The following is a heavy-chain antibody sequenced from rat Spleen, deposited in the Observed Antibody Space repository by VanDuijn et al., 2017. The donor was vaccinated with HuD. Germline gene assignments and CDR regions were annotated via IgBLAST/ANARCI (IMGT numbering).Heavy chain of an antibody. V-gene: IGHV2-30*01. D-gene: IGHD1-12*02. CDR1: GFSLTNYN. Sequence: QVQLKESGPGLVQTSQTLSLTCTVSGFSLTNYNVHWVRQPTGKGLEWMGMIWTGGSTDYNSALRSRLSISRDTSESQVFLKMNSLQTEDTAIFFCTRGRWSPFDYWGQGVMVTVSS. J-gene: IGHJ2*01. CDR3: TRGRWSPFDY. CDR2: IWTGGST.